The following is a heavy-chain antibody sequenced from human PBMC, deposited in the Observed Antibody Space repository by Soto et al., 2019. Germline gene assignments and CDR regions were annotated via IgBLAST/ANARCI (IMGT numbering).Heavy chain of an antibody. J-gene: IGHJ3*02. CDR3: ARVPIFPYNWNDVKAFDI. Sequence: SETLSLTCAVYGGSFSGYYWSWIRQPPGKGLEWIGEINHSGSTNYNPSLKSRVTISVDTSKNQFSLKLSSVTAADTAVYYCARVPIFPYNWNDVKAFDIWGQGTMVTVSS. CDR1: GGSFSGYY. CDR2: INHSGST. D-gene: IGHD1-1*01. V-gene: IGHV4-34*01.